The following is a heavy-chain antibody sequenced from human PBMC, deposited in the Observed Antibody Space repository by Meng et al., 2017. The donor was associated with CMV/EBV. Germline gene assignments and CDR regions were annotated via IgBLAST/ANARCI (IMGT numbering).Heavy chain of an antibody. CDR2: IYSGGST. J-gene: IGHJ4*02. D-gene: IGHD3-22*01. CDR3: ARGIPPVRYYYDSSGYDY. Sequence: GSLRLSCAASGFTVSSNYMSWVRQAPGKGLEWVSVIYSGGSTYYADSVKGRFTISRDNSKNTLYLQMNSLRAEDTAVYYCARGIPPVRYYYDSSGYDYWGQGTLVTVSS. V-gene: IGHV3-66*02. CDR1: GFTVSSNY.